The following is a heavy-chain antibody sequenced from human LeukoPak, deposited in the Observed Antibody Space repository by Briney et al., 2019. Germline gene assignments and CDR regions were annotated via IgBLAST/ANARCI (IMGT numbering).Heavy chain of an antibody. J-gene: IGHJ4*02. D-gene: IGHD6-19*01. Sequence: SETLSLTCAVYGGSFSGYYWSWIRQPPGKGLEWIGEINHSGSTNYNQSLKSRVTISVDTSKNQFSLKLSSVTAADTAVYYCARGPHIAVAGYYFDYWGQGTLVTVSS. CDR3: ARGPHIAVAGYYFDY. CDR1: GGSFSGYY. V-gene: IGHV4-34*01. CDR2: INHSGST.